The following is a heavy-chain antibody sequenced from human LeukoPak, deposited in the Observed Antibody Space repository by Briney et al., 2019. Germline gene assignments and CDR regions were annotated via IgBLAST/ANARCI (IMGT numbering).Heavy chain of an antibody. CDR3: ARDLGAAMVLYYFDY. CDR1: GYTFTSYD. D-gene: IGHD5-18*01. V-gene: IGHV1-8*01. CDR2: MNPNSGNT. J-gene: IGHJ4*02. Sequence: ASVKVSCKASGYTFTSYDINWARQATGQGLEWMGWMNPNSGNTGYAQKFQGRVTMTRDTSISTAYMELSRLRSDDTAVYYCARDLGAAMVLYYFDYWGQGTLVTVSS.